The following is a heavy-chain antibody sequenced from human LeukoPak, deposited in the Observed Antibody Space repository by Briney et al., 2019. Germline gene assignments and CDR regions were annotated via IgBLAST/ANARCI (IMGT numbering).Heavy chain of an antibody. CDR1: AYSIGSGYY. J-gene: IGHJ3*02. V-gene: IGHV4-38-2*02. D-gene: IGHD3-22*01. Sequence: PSETLSLTCTVSAYSIGSGYYWGWIRQPPGKGLEWIGEINHSGSTNYNPSLKSRATISVDTSKNQFSLKLSSVTAADTAVYYCARASDYYDTKDAFDIWGQGTMVTVSS. CDR3: ARASDYYDTKDAFDI. CDR2: INHSGST.